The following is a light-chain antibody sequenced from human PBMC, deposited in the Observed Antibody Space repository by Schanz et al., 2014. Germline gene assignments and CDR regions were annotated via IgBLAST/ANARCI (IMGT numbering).Light chain of an antibody. CDR3: SSYTSSSTLSV. CDR2: DVS. V-gene: IGLV2-14*01. J-gene: IGLJ3*02. CDR1: SSDVGGYNF. Sequence: SALTQPASVSGSPGQSITISCTGTSSDVGGYNFVCWYQQHPGKAPKLIIYDVSDRPSGVSNRFSGSKSGNTASLTISGLQAEDEADYYCSSYTSSSTLSVFGGGTKPTVL.